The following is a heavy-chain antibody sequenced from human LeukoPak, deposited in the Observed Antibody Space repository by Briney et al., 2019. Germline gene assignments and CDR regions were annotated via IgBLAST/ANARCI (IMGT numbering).Heavy chain of an antibody. CDR3: TKRYVNSNYWQSLGE. V-gene: IGHV3-23*01. Sequence: PGGSLRLSCAASGFTFSSYAMSWVRQAPGKGLEWVSGVTGNAANTYYAGSVKGRFAISRDNSKNTVYLQMNSLRVEDTAIYYCTKRYVNSNYWQSLGEWGQGTLVTVSS. D-gene: IGHD2/OR15-2a*01. J-gene: IGHJ1*01. CDR2: VTGNAANT. CDR1: GFTFSSYA.